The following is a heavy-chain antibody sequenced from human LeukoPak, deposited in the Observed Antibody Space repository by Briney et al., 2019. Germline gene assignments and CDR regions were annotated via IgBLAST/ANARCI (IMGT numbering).Heavy chain of an antibody. D-gene: IGHD3-3*01. CDR3: ARDPWRRLDY. CDR1: GFTFSTYA. Sequence: PGGSLRLSCAASGFTFSTYAMSWVRQAPGKGLEWVSAISGSGGSTYYADSVKGRFTISRDNSKNTLYLQMDSLRADDTAVYYCARDPWRRLDYWGQGTLVTVSS. CDR2: ISGSGGST. V-gene: IGHV3-23*01. J-gene: IGHJ4*02.